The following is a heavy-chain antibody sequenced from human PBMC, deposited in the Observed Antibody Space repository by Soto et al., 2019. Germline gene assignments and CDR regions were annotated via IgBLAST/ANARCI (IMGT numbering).Heavy chain of an antibody. Sequence: ASVKVSCKASGGTFSSYSISWVRQAPGQGLEWMGEIIPIFGTPNYAQKFQGRVTITADESTSTAYMELNSLRSEDTAVYYCARDGDGVTSLYWGQGTLVTVSS. CDR2: IIPIFGTP. CDR1: GGTFSSYS. D-gene: IGHD2-21*02. CDR3: ARDGDGVTSLY. V-gene: IGHV1-69*13. J-gene: IGHJ4*02.